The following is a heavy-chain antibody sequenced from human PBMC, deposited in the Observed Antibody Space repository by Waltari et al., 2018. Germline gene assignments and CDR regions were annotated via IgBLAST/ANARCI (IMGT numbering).Heavy chain of an antibody. CDR2: ISWNSGSI. J-gene: IGHJ6*03. Sequence: EVQLVESGGGLVQPGRSLRLSCAASGFTFDDYAMHWVRQAPGKGLEWVSGISWNSGSIGYADSVKGRFTISRDNAKNSLYLQMNSLRAEDTALYYCAIGPYGSGRIYYYYYMDVWGKGTTVTVSS. V-gene: IGHV3-9*01. D-gene: IGHD3-10*01. CDR1: GFTFDDYA. CDR3: AIGPYGSGRIYYYYYMDV.